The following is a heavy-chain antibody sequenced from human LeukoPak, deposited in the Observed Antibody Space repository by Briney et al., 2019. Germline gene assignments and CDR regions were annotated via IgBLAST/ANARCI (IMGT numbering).Heavy chain of an antibody. CDR2: MNPNSGNT. CDR3: SVGSGSYGVDY. Sequence: ASVKVSCKASGYTFTSYDINWVRQATGQGLEWMGWMNPNSGNTGYAQKFQGRVTITRNTSISTANMELSSLRSEDTAVYYCSVGSGSYGVDYWGQGTLVTVSS. J-gene: IGHJ4*02. V-gene: IGHV1-8*03. D-gene: IGHD3-10*01. CDR1: GYTFTSYD.